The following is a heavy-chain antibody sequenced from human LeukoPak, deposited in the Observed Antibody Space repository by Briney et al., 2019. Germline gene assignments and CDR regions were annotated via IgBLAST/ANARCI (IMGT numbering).Heavy chain of an antibody. CDR2: INSDGRTT. V-gene: IGHV3-74*01. J-gene: IGHJ2*01. D-gene: IGHD3-9*01. CDR1: GFTFTNYW. CDR3: ARSPENYDVLTGYYGWYFDL. Sequence: PGGSLRLSCATSGFTFTNYWMVWVRQAPGKGLVWVSRINSDGRTTNYADSVKGRFTISRDNAKNTLYLQIKSLRAEDTAVYYCARSPENYDVLTGYYGWYFDLWGRGTLVTVSS.